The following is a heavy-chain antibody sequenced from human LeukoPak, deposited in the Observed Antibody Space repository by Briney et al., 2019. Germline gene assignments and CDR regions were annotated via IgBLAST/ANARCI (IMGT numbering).Heavy chain of an antibody. V-gene: IGHV3-23*01. J-gene: IGHJ3*02. CDR2: ISATDGST. Sequence: PGGSLRLSCAASRFTFSSYAMSWVRQAPGKGLEWVSVISATDGSTYYADSVKGRFTISRDNSKNTLYLQMNSLRAEDTAVYYCAKDITRAYYYDSSGSIKGDAFDIWGQGTMVTVSS. CDR1: RFTFSSYA. D-gene: IGHD3-22*01. CDR3: AKDITRAYYYDSSGSIKGDAFDI.